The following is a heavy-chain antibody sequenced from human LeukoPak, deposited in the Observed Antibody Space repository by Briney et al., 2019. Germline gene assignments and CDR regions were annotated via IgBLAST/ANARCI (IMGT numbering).Heavy chain of an antibody. CDR3: AQGSLRFLNRMDV. Sequence: SVTVSCTASGGTFSSYAISWVRQAPGKGLEWMGGIIHIVGIENYAQKFQGRVTITADKSTSTAYMELSSLRSEDTAVYYCAQGSLRFLNRMDVWGQGTTVTVSS. CDR2: IIHIVGIE. J-gene: IGHJ6*02. CDR1: GGTFSSYA. V-gene: IGHV1-69*17. D-gene: IGHD3-3*01.